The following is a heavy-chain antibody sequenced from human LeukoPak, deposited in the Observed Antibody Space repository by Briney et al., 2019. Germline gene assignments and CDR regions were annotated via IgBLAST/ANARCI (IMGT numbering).Heavy chain of an antibody. J-gene: IGHJ5*02. CDR2: ISSSGSTI. D-gene: IGHD2-15*01. V-gene: IGHV3-11*01. CDR3: AKYVGASYNWFDP. Sequence: PGGSLRLSCAASGFTFSDYYMSWIRQAPGKGLEWVSYISSSGSTIYYADSVKGRFTISRGNSKNTLYLQMNSLRAEDTAVYYCAKYVGASYNWFDPWGQGTLVTVSS. CDR1: GFTFSDYY.